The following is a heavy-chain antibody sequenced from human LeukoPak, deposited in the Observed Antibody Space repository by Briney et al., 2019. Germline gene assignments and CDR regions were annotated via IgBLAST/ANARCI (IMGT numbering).Heavy chain of an antibody. CDR3: ANLPPPGTAGTEPN. Sequence: ASVKVSCKASGYTFTGYYMHWVRQAPGQGLEWMGWINPNSGGTNYAQKFQGRVTMTRDTSISTAYMELSRLRSDDTAVYYCANLPPPGTAGTEPNWGQGTLVTVSS. CDR2: INPNSGGT. CDR1: GYTFTGYY. D-gene: IGHD6-13*01. J-gene: IGHJ4*02. V-gene: IGHV1-2*02.